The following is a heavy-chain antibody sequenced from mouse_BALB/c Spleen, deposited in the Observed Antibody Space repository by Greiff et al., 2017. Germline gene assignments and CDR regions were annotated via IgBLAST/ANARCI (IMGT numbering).Heavy chain of an antibody. V-gene: IGHV14-3*02. J-gene: IGHJ2*01. Sequence: EVQLQQSGAELVKPGASVKLSCTASGFNITDTYMHWVKQRPEQGLEWIGRIDPANGNTKYDPKFQGKATITADTSSNTAYLQLSSLTSEDTAVYYCARWTTVVPDYWGQGTTLTVSS. CDR3: ARWTTVVPDY. CDR1: GFNITDTY. D-gene: IGHD1-1*01. CDR2: IDPANGNT.